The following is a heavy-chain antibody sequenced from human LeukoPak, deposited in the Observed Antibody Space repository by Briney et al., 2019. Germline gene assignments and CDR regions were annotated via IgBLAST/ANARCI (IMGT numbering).Heavy chain of an antibody. J-gene: IGHJ3*02. D-gene: IGHD3-10*01. Sequence: GGSLRLSCAASGFTFSNYWMDWVRQAPGKGLEWVAKIKQDGSRKDYVDSVKGRFTISRDNAKNSLYLEMNSLRVEDTGVYYCARLWVVRGVIYAFDIWGQGTMVTVSS. V-gene: IGHV3-7*01. CDR2: IKQDGSRK. CDR3: ARLWVVRGVIYAFDI. CDR1: GFTFSNYW.